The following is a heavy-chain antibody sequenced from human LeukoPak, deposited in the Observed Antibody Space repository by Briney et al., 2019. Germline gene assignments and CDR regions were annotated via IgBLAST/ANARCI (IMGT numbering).Heavy chain of an antibody. V-gene: IGHV3-33*01. CDR2: IWPDGSSK. D-gene: IGHD2-2*01. CDR1: GFPFSTYG. CDR3: ASRSPALDF. J-gene: IGHJ4*02. Sequence: GGSLRLSCAASGFPFSTYGMHWVRQAPGKGLEWVAVIWPDGSSKYYADSVKGRFTISRDNSRNTLFLQMNGLRAEDTALYYCASRSPALDFWGQGTLVTVSS.